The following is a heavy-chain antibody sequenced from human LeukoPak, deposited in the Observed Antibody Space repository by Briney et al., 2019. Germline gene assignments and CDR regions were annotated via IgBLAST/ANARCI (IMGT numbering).Heavy chain of an antibody. CDR1: GGSFSSYY. CDR2: IFSGGRT. J-gene: IGHJ4*02. V-gene: IGHV3-53*01. D-gene: IGHD6-25*01. Sequence: PSETLSLTCTVSGGSFSSYYWSWIRQPPGKGLEWVSIIFSGGRTYNADSVKGRFTISRDSSKNTLYLQMNSLRAEDTAVYYCATTAATRKAVYWGQGTLVTVSS. CDR3: ATTAATRKAVY.